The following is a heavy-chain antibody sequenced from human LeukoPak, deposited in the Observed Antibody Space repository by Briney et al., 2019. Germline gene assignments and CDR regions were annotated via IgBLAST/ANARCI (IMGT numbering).Heavy chain of an antibody. CDR3: AELGITMIGGV. CDR1: GFTFSNYA. Sequence: GGSLRLSCAASGFTFSNYAMSWVRQARGKGLEWVSAISGSASSTYHADSVKGRFTISRDNAKNSLYLQMNSLRGEDTAVYYCAELGITMIGGVWGKGTTVTISS. J-gene: IGHJ6*04. D-gene: IGHD3-10*02. CDR2: ISGSASST. V-gene: IGHV3-23*01.